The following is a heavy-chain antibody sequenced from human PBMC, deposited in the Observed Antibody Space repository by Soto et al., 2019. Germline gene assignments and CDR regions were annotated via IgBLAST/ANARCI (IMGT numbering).Heavy chain of an antibody. D-gene: IGHD2-15*01. V-gene: IGHV1-69*13. Sequence: GASVKVSCKASGGTFSSYAISWVRQAPGQGLEWMGGIIPIFGTANYAQKFQGRVTITADESTSTAYMELSSLRSEDTSVYYCASRYCSGGSCLNFDYWGQGTLVTVSS. CDR1: GGTFSSYA. CDR2: IIPIFGTA. CDR3: ASRYCSGGSCLNFDY. J-gene: IGHJ4*02.